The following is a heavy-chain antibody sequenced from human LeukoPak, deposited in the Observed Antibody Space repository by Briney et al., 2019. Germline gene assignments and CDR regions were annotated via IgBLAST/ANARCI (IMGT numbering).Heavy chain of an antibody. J-gene: IGHJ4*02. CDR1: GFTLSTYA. Sequence: GGSLRLSCAASGFTLSTYAMSWVRQAPGKGLELVSAISGSGSSTYSADSVKGRFTISRDNSKNTLYVQMNSLRAEDTAVYYCAKGNSTTSNYYFDCWGQGTLVTVSS. V-gene: IGHV3-23*01. D-gene: IGHD5-24*01. CDR2: ISGSGSST. CDR3: AKGNSTTSNYYFDC.